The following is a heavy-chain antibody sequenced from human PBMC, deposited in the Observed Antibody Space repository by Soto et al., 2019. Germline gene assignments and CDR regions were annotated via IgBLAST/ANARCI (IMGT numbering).Heavy chain of an antibody. V-gene: IGHV3-64D*08. J-gene: IGHJ4*02. D-gene: IGHD3-16*01. CDR2: ISSNGGST. CDR3: GYVSGALVTQNVVNDY. Sequence: GGSLRLSCSASGFTFSSYAMHWVRQAPGKGLEYVSAISSNGGSTYYADSVKGRFTISRDNSKNTLYLQMSSLRAEDTAVYYCGYVSGALVTQNVVNDYWGQGTLVTVSS. CDR1: GFTFSSYA.